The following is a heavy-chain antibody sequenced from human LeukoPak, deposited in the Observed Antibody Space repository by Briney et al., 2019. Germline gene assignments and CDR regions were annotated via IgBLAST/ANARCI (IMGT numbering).Heavy chain of an antibody. CDR3: ARDDSSGRFNY. CDR2: ISTSGGTT. J-gene: IGHJ4*02. D-gene: IGHD6-19*01. V-gene: IGHV3-23*01. Sequence: PGGSLRLSCVASGFTFSSFAMNWVRQAPGKGLEWVSVISTSGGTTYYADSVKGRFTISRDNAKNSLYLQMNSLRAEDTAVYYCARDDSSGRFNYWGQGTLVTVSS. CDR1: GFTFSSFA.